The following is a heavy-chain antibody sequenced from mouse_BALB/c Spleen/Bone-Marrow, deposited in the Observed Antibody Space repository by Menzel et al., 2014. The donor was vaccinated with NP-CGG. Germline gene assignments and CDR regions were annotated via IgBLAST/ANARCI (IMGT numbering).Heavy chain of an antibody. D-gene: IGHD2-1*01. CDR3: ARDGNYAAMDY. CDR1: GYTFTDYV. CDR2: IDPGRGSS. V-gene: IGHV1-77*01. J-gene: IGHJ4*01. Sequence: QVQLQQSGPELVKPGASVKMSCKASGYTFTDYVITWVKRRTGQGLEWIGEIDPGRGSSFYNEKFKAKATLTADKSANTACMQLSSLTSEDSAVYFCARDGNYAAMDYWGQGTSVTVSS.